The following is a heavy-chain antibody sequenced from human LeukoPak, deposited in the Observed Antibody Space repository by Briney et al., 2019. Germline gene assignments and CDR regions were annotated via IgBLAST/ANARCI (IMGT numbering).Heavy chain of an antibody. V-gene: IGHV3-15*01. CDR3: TTGYRSSTSCSY. D-gene: IGHD2-2*01. CDR2: IKSKNDGGTT. Sequence: GGSLRLSCAASGITFSNAWMNWVRQAPGKGLEWVGRIKSKNDGGTTDYAAPVKGRFTISRDDSKSTLYLQMNSLKTEDTAVYYCTTGYRSSTSCSYWGQGTLVTVSS. CDR1: GITFSNAW. J-gene: IGHJ4*02.